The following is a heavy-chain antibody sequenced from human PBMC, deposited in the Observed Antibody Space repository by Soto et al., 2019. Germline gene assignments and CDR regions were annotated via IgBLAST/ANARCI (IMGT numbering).Heavy chain of an antibody. J-gene: IGHJ5*02. CDR2: INTDGSST. CDR3: ARAPYGSGSYSWFDP. CDR1: GFTFSGYW. Sequence: GGSLRLSCAASGFTFSGYWMYWVRQAPGKGLVWVSRINTDGSSTNYADSVKGRFTISRDNAKNTLYLQMNSLRAEDTAVYYCARAPYGSGSYSWFDPWGQGTLVTVSS. V-gene: IGHV3-74*01. D-gene: IGHD3-10*01.